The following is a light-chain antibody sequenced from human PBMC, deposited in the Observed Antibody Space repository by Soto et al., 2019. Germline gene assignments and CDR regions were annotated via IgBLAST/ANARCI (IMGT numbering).Light chain of an antibody. J-gene: IGKJ1*01. Sequence: AIQLTQSPSSLSASVGDRVTITCRASQSISSYLNWYQQKPGKAPKLLIYDASSLESGVPSRFSGSGSGTEFSLTISSLQPDDFASYYCQQYKSYPWTFGQGTKVDIK. CDR3: QQYKSYPWT. V-gene: IGKV1-13*02. CDR2: DAS. CDR1: QSISSY.